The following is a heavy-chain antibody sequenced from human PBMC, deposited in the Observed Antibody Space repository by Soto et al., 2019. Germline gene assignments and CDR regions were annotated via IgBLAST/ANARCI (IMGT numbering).Heavy chain of an antibody. CDR3: AKGRRGYSYGYLDY. V-gene: IGHV3-23*01. CDR2: ISGSGGST. D-gene: IGHD5-18*01. CDR1: GFTFSSYA. J-gene: IGHJ4*02. Sequence: EVQLLESGGCLVQPGGSLSLSCAASGFTFSSYAMSWVRQAPGKGLEWVSAISGSGGSTYYADSVKGRFTIARANSKNTLYLQMNSLRAEDTAVYYCAKGRRGYSYGYLDYWGQGTLVTVSS.